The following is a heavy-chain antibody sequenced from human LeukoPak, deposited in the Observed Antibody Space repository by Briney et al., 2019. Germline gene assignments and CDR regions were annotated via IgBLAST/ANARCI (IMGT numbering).Heavy chain of an antibody. J-gene: IGHJ4*02. CDR1: GFTVSTNY. Sequence: PGGSLRLSCVVSGFTVSTNYMSWVRQAPGKGLEWVSLIYSGGSTYYADSVKGRFIISRDNSKNTLYLQMNSLRAEDTAVYYCAKQWLVYFDYWGQGTLVTVSS. D-gene: IGHD6-19*01. CDR3: AKQWLVYFDY. CDR2: IYSGGST. V-gene: IGHV3-66*01.